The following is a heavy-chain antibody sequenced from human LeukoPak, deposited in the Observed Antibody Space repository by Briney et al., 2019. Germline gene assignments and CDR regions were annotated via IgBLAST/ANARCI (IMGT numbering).Heavy chain of an antibody. D-gene: IGHD2-15*01. V-gene: IGHV3-66*01. J-gene: IGHJ4*02. CDR3: ARDLGYCSGGSCYVGYFDY. CDR1: RFTVSSNY. CDR2: IYSDGST. Sequence: GGSLRLSCAASRFTVSSNYMSWVRQAPGKGLEWVSLIYSDGSTYYADSVRGRFTISRDNSKNTLYLQMNSLRAEDTAVYFCARDLGYCSGGSCYVGYFDYWGQGTLVTVSS.